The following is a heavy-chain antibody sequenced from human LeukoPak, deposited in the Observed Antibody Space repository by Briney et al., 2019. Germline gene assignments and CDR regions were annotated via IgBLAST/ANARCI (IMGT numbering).Heavy chain of an antibody. CDR3: ARDVNRYCSSTSCLGYFQH. V-gene: IGHV3-33*01. D-gene: IGHD2-2*01. Sequence: GGSLRLSCAASGFTFSSYGMHWVRQAPGKGLEWVAVIWYDGSNKYYADSVKGRFTISRDNSKNTLYLQMNSLRAEDTAVYYCARDVNRYCSSTSCLGYFQHWGQGTLVTVSS. J-gene: IGHJ1*01. CDR1: GFTFSSYG. CDR2: IWYDGSNK.